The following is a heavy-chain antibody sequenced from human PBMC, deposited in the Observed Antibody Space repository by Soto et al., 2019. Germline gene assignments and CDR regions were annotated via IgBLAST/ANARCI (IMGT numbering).Heavy chain of an antibody. CDR3: ARRGGSGYYYYYYMDV. D-gene: IGHD3-10*01. J-gene: IGHJ6*03. CDR2: INHSGST. V-gene: IGHV4-34*01. CDR1: GGSFSGYY. Sequence: QVQLQQWGAGLLKPSETLSLTCAVYGGSFSGYYWSWIRQPPGKGLEWIGEINHSGSTNYNPSLKSRVTISVDTSKNQFSLKLSSVTAADTAVYYCARRGGSGYYYYYYMDVWGKGTTVTVSS.